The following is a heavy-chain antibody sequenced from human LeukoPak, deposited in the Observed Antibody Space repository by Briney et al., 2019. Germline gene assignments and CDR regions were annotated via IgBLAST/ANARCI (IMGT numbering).Heavy chain of an antibody. Sequence: PGGSLRLSCTVSGFTVSSNSMSWVRQAPGKGLEWVSYISSSGSTIYYADSVKGRFTISRDNAKNSLYLQMNSLRAEDTAVYYCAREAGIEQWLAKFYYYYYYMDVWGKGTTVTISS. D-gene: IGHD6-19*01. CDR1: GFTVSSNS. CDR3: AREAGIEQWLAKFYYYYYYMDV. CDR2: ISSSGSTI. J-gene: IGHJ6*03. V-gene: IGHV3-48*04.